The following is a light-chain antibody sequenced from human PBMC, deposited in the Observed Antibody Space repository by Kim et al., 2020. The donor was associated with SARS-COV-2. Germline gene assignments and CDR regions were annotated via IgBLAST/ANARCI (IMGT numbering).Light chain of an antibody. J-gene: IGKJ1*01. V-gene: IGKV1-5*03. CDR3: QQYIDCPT. CDR2: KAS. CDR1: QRISNY. Sequence: DIQMTQSPSTLSASVGDRVTITCRASQRISNYLAWYQQKPGKAPSLLIFKASRLESGVPSRFSGSGSGTEFTLTISSLRPDDFATYYSQQYIDCPTFAQETKMDIK.